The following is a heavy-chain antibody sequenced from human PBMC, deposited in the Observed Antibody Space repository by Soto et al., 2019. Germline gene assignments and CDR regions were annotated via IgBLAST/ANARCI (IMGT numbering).Heavy chain of an antibody. J-gene: IGHJ4*02. CDR2: IYRSGTT. V-gene: IGHV4-38-2*01. CDR3: ARTHSGSYYSVFNY. D-gene: IGHD1-26*01. Sequence: TLSLTCVVSNFSISSVYYWGWIRQSPGKGLEWIASIYRSGTTSYNPSLKSRVTISVDPSKNQFSLMLTAVTAADTAVYYCARTHSGSYYSVFNYWGRGSLVTVSS. CDR1: NFSISSVYY.